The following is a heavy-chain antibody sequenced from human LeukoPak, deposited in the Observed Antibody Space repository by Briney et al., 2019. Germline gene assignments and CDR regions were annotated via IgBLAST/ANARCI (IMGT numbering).Heavy chain of an antibody. CDR3: TKDPNGDYVGAFDP. D-gene: IGHD4-17*01. CDR2: ITGNHGPT. Sequence: GGSLRLSCAASGFTFSSFAMTWVRQAPGKGLEWVSSITGNHGPTYNTDSVKGRFTISRDNSQNTLYLQMNSLRAEDPAVYYCTKDPNGDYVGAFDPWGQRTPVTVSS. V-gene: IGHV3-23*01. CDR1: GFTFSSFA. J-gene: IGHJ5*02.